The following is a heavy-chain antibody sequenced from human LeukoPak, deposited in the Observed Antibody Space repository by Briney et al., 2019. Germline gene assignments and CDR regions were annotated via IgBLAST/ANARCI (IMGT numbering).Heavy chain of an antibody. J-gene: IGHJ5*01. CDR1: GFTFNNYA. Sequence: VGSLRLSCAASGFTFNNYAMSCVRQAPGKGLKWVSAVRASGGTTYYADSVKGRFTISRDNSENTLFLQMNSLRAEDTAVYYCAKEPREYCSSTSCPNWFDSWGQGTLVTVSS. V-gene: IGHV3-23*01. CDR3: AKEPREYCSSTSCPNWFDS. CDR2: VRASGGTT. D-gene: IGHD2-2*01.